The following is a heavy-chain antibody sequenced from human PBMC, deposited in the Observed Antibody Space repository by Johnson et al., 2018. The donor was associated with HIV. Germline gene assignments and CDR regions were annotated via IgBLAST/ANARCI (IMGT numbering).Heavy chain of an antibody. J-gene: IGHJ3*02. CDR1: GFSFGSYG. CDR2: IYAGGNI. V-gene: IGHV3-NL1*01. D-gene: IGHD3-10*01. Sequence: QVQLVESGGGVVQPGGSLRLSCAASGFSFGSYGMHWVRQAPGKGLEWVSIIYAGGNIYYAHSVKGRFTISRDNSRNTLYLQMDSLRAEDTAVYYCARRVNTMVRGAILDAFDIWGQGTMVTVSS. CDR3: ARRVNTMVRGAILDAFDI.